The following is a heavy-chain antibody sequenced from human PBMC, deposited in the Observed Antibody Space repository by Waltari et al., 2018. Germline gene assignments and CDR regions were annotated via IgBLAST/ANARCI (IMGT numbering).Heavy chain of an antibody. V-gene: IGHV1-69*05. J-gene: IGHJ4*02. Sequence: QVQLVQSGAEVKKPGSSVKVSCKASGGTFSSYAISWVRQAPGHGLEWMGGHIPIFCTANYAQKFQGRVTITKDESTSNAYMELSSLRYEDNAVDYCARPSSGSRRGLFDYWGQGTLVTVSS. D-gene: IGHD1-26*01. CDR2: HIPIFCTA. CDR3: ARPSSGSRRGLFDY. CDR1: GGTFSSYA.